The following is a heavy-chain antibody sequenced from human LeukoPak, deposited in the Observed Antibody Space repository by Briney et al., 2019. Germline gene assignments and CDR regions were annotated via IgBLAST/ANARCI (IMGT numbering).Heavy chain of an antibody. Sequence: PGGSLRLSCTASGFTFGDYAMSWVRQAPGKGLEWVGFIRSKAYGGTTEYAASVEGRFTISRDDSKSIAYLQMNSLKTEDTAVYYCTRNTLGVVAVAGPFVYWGQGTLVTVSS. J-gene: IGHJ4*02. CDR1: GFTFGDYA. D-gene: IGHD6-19*01. V-gene: IGHV3-49*04. CDR2: IRSKAYGGTT. CDR3: TRNTLGVVAVAGPFVY.